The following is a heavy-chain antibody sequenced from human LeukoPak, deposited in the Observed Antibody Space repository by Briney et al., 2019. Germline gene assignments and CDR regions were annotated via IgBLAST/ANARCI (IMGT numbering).Heavy chain of an antibody. CDR2: INHSGST. D-gene: IGHD3-22*01. CDR3: ARYSYNYYDSSGYYDDAFDI. CDR1: GGSFSGYY. V-gene: IGHV4-34*01. Sequence: SETLSLTCAVYGGSFSGYYWSWIRQPPGKGLEWIGEINHSGSTNYNPSLKSRVTISVDTSKNQFSLKLSSVTAADTAVYYCARYSYNYYDSSGYYDDAFDIWGQGTMVTVSS. J-gene: IGHJ3*02.